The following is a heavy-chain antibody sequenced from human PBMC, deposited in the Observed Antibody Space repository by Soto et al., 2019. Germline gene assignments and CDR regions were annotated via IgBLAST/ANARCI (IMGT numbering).Heavy chain of an antibody. CDR1: AFTFRTYW. D-gene: IGHD2-2*01. V-gene: IGHV3-7*04. J-gene: IGHJ4*02. CDR3: ARGSSSTSGAIDY. Sequence: EVQLVESGGGLVQPGGSLRLSCAASAFTFRTYWMSWVRQAPGKGLECVAKIKKDGSEKYYVDSVKGRITISRDNAKNAVYLQRNSLSVVVTARYYCARGSSSTSGAIDYWGQGTLVTVSS. CDR2: IKKDGSEK.